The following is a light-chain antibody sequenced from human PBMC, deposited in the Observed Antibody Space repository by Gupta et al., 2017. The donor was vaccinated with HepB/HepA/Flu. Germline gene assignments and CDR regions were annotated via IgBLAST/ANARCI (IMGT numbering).Light chain of an antibody. V-gene: IGKV1-5*03. J-gene: IGKJ1*01. Sequence: DIQMTQSPSTLSASVGDTVTITCRASQSIRRWLAWFQQKPGKAPKVLISMASILESGVPSRFSGSASGTEFILTISDLQPDDFATYYCQQDESHLWTFGPGTRVEIK. CDR2: MAS. CDR1: QSIRRW. CDR3: QQDESHLWT.